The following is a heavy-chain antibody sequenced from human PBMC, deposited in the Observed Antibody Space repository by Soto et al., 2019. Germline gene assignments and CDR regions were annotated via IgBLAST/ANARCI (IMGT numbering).Heavy chain of an antibody. J-gene: IGHJ6*02. V-gene: IGHV1-69*01. Sequence: QVQLVQSGAEVKKPGSSVKVSCKASGGTFSSYAISWVRQAPGQGLEWMGGIIPIFGTANYAQKFQGRVTITADESTSTAYMELSSLRSEDTAVYYCARPRPETAYYYYHYYGMDVWGQGTTVTVSS. CDR1: GGTFSSYA. D-gene: IGHD2-8*01. CDR2: IIPIFGTA. CDR3: ARPRPETAYYYYHYYGMDV.